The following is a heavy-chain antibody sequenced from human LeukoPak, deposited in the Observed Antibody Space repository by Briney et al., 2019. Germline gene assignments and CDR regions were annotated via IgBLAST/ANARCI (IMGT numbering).Heavy chain of an antibody. CDR1: GGSISSSSYY. J-gene: IGHJ3*02. CDR2: IDYSGST. Sequence: SETLSLTCTVSGGSISSSSYYWGWIRQPPGKGLEWIGSIDYSGSTYYNPSLKSRVTISVDTSKNQFSLKLSSVTAADTAVYYCARWLVYDSSGFPFDAFDIWGQGTMVTVSS. D-gene: IGHD3-22*01. V-gene: IGHV4-39*07. CDR3: ARWLVYDSSGFPFDAFDI.